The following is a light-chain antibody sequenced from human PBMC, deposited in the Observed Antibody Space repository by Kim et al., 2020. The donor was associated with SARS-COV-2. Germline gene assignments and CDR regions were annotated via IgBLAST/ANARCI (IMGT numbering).Light chain of an antibody. CDR1: QAIRKY. CDR2: AVS. Sequence: SASGGDRVTITCRASQAIRKYVAWYQQKPGKIPKLLIHAVSTLQSGVPSRFSGGGSGTDFTITIRGLQPEDVATYYCQTYDTVPYNFGQGTKLEI. V-gene: IGKV1-27*01. CDR3: QTYDTVPYN. J-gene: IGKJ2*01.